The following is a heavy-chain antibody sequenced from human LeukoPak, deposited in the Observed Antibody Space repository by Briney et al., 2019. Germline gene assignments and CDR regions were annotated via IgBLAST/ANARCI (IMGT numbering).Heavy chain of an antibody. CDR1: GGSISSGSYY. D-gene: IGHD6-19*01. V-gene: IGHV4-61*02. J-gene: IGHJ3*02. CDR3: ARAGFETGYSSGWDAFDI. CDR2: IYTSGST. Sequence: SETLSLTCTVSGGSISSGSYYWSWIRQPAGKGLEWIGRIYTSGSTNYNPSLKSRVTISVDTSKNQFSLKLSSVTAADTAVYYCARAGFETGYSSGWDAFDIWGQGTMVTVSS.